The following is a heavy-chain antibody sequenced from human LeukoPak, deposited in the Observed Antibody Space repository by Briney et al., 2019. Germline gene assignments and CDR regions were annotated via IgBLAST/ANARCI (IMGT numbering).Heavy chain of an antibody. CDR2: ISNDARYI. J-gene: IGHJ4*02. CDR1: GSTFSRYS. CDR3: ASLEPSYYDFWSGYSRY. V-gene: IGHV3-21*01. D-gene: IGHD3-3*01. Sequence: GGSLRLSCAASGSTFSRYSMNWVRQAPGKGLEWVSSISNDARYIYYADSLKGRFTVSRDNAKNSLYLQMNSLRAEDTAVYYCASLEPSYYDFWSGYSRYWGQGTLVTVSS.